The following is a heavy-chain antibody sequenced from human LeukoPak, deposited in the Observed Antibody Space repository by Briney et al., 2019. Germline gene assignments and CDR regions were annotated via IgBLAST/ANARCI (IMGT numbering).Heavy chain of an antibody. J-gene: IGHJ5*02. Sequence: GASVKVSCKASGYTFTSYGISWVRQAPGQGLEWMGGIIPIFGTANYAQKFQGRVTITADESTSTAYMELSSLRSEDTAVYYCARAWYYYGSGSYDRFDPWGQGTLVTVSS. V-gene: IGHV1-69*13. CDR1: GYTFTSYG. D-gene: IGHD3-10*01. CDR3: ARAWYYYGSGSYDRFDP. CDR2: IIPIFGTA.